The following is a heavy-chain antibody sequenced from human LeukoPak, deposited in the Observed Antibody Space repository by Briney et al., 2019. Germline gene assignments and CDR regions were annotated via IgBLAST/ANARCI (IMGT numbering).Heavy chain of an antibody. CDR3: APGSRGAFDI. CDR2: IRYDGSNK. V-gene: IGHV3-30*02. J-gene: IGHJ3*02. CDR1: GFTFDDYG. Sequence: GGSLRLSCAASGFTFDDYGMSWVRQAPGKGLEWVAFIRYDGSNKYYADSVKGRFTISRDNSKNTLYLQMNSLRAEDTAVYYCAPGSRGAFDIWGQGTMVTVSS. D-gene: IGHD6-25*01.